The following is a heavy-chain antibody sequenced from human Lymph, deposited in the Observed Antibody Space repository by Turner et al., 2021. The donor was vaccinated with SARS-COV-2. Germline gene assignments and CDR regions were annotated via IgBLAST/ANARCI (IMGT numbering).Heavy chain of an antibody. V-gene: IGHV3-30*18. CDR2: ISYDGSNK. Sequence: QVQLVESGGGVVQPGRSLRLSCAASGFTFRGYGMHWVRQAPGKGLEWVAVISYDGSNKYYADSVKGRFTISRDNSKNTLFLQMNSLRAEDTAVYYCAKMGGVYCSGGNCYSGRLDYWGQGTLVTVSS. D-gene: IGHD2-15*01. CDR1: GFTFRGYG. J-gene: IGHJ4*02. CDR3: AKMGGVYCSGGNCYSGRLDY.